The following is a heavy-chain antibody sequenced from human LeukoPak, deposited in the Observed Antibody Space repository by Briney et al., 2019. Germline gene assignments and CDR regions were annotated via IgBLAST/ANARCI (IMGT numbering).Heavy chain of an antibody. J-gene: IGHJ6*03. Sequence: GGSLRLSCAASGFTFSSYWMSWVRQAPGKGLEWVANIKQDGSEKYYVDSVKGRFTISRDNAKNSLYLQMNSLRAEDTAVYYCARDTAAMLYYYMDVWGKGTTVTVSS. CDR3: ARDTAAMLYYYMDV. CDR1: GFTFSSYW. V-gene: IGHV3-7*01. CDR2: IKQDGSEK. D-gene: IGHD2-2*01.